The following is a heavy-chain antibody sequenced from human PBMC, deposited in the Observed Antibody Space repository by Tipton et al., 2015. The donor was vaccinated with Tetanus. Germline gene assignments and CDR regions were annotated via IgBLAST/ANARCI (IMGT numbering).Heavy chain of an antibody. J-gene: IGHJ4*02. CDR2: IYYSGST. D-gene: IGHD6-19*01. CDR3: AGDQARGARGWNYFDY. V-gene: IGHV4-31*02. CDR1: GGSISSGGYY. Sequence: LRLSCTVSGGSISSGGYYWSWIRQHPGKGLEWIGDIYYSGSTYYNPCLKSRVTISVDTSKNQFSVNLNSVTAADTAVYYGAGDQARGARGWNYFDYWGQGALVTVSS.